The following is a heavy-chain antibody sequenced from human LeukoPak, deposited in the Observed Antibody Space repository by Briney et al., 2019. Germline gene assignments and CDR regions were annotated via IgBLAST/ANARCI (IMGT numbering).Heavy chain of an antibody. D-gene: IGHD6-13*01. CDR2: IYYRGST. J-gene: IGHJ6*02. Sequence: SETLSLTCTVSGVSISSSSYYWGWVPQPPGKGLEWSVSIYYRGSTYYTTSLKSRVTISVETSKHQFYLKLSSVTAADTAVYYCARLVAAAPYYGMDVWGQGTTVTVYS. CDR3: ARLVAAAPYYGMDV. V-gene: IGHV4-39*01. CDR1: GVSISSSSYY.